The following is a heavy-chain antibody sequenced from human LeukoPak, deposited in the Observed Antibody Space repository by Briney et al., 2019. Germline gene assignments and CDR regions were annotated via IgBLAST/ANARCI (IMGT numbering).Heavy chain of an antibody. CDR2: ISYDGSNK. Sequence: PGGSLRLSCAAYGFTFSSYGMHWVRQAPGKGLEWVAVISYDGSNKYYADSVKGRFTISRDNSKNTLYLQMNSLRAEDTAVYYCARVVDTAMVIYYYYYGMDVWGQGTMVTVSS. CDR1: GFTFSSYG. V-gene: IGHV3-30-3*01. CDR3: ARVVDTAMVIYYYYYGMDV. J-gene: IGHJ6*02. D-gene: IGHD5-18*01.